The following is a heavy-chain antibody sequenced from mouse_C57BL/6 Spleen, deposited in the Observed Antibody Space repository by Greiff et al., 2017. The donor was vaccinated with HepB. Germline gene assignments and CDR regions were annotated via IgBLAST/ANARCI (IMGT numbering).Heavy chain of an antibody. D-gene: IGHD1-1*01. CDR3: TRSYYYGSRGDWYFDV. CDR1: GFTFSDAW. J-gene: IGHJ1*03. CDR2: IRNKANNHAT. Sequence: EVKVVESGGGLVQPGGSMKLSCAASGFTFSDAWMDWVRQSPEKGLEWVAEIRNKANNHATYYAESVKGRFTISRDDSKSSVYLQMNSLRAEDTGIYYCTRSYYYGSRGDWYFDVWGTGTTVTVSS. V-gene: IGHV6-6*01.